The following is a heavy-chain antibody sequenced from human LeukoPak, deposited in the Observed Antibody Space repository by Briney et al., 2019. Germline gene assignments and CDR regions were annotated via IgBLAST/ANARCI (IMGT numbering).Heavy chain of an antibody. J-gene: IGHJ5*02. V-gene: IGHV1-69*13. CDR3: ARPYYDILTGYSSNWFDP. D-gene: IGHD3-9*01. CDR1: GYNFTIHA. CDR2: IIPIFGTA. Sequence: ASVKVSCKASGYNFTIHAISWVRQAPGQGLEWMGGIIPIFGTANYAQKFQGRVTITADESTSTAYMELSSLRSEDTAVYYCARPYYDILTGYSSNWFDPWGQGTLVTVSS.